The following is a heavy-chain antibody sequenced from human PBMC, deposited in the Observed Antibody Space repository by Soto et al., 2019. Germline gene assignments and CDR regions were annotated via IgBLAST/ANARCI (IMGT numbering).Heavy chain of an antibody. CDR2: IVVGSGNT. D-gene: IGHD3-22*01. CDR3: ARPTYYYDSSGPPAY. J-gene: IGHJ4*02. CDR1: GFTFITST. V-gene: IGHV1-58*01. Sequence: GASVKVSCKASGFTFITSTVQWVRQARGQPLEWLGWIVVGSGNTIYAQNFQERVTLTRDESTSTAYMELSSLRFEDTAVYYCARPTYYYDSSGPPAYWGQGTLVTVSS.